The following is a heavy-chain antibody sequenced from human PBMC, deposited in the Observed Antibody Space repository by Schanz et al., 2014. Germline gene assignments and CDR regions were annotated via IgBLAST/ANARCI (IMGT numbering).Heavy chain of an antibody. CDR3: ARTGYDPSLTH. J-gene: IGHJ4*02. D-gene: IGHD5-12*01. Sequence: QVPLVQSGAEVKKPGSSVKVSCTASGDTFRSYTINWVRHAPGQGLEWMGRIIPITGITNYAQKFQGRVTFTADKSTSTAFVEVNSLRSEDTAVYYCARTGYDPSLTHWGPGNLVTVSS. V-gene: IGHV1-69*02. CDR1: GDTFRSYT. CDR2: IIPITGIT.